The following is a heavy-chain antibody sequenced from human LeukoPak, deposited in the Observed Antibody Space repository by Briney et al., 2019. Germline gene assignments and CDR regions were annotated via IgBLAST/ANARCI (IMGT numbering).Heavy chain of an antibody. J-gene: IGHJ4*02. CDR1: GFTFSTYS. V-gene: IGHV3-21*05. CDR2: ISSSSSYT. Sequence: GGSLRLSCAASGFTFSTYSMNWVRQAPGKGLEWVSYISSSSSYTNYADSVKGRFTISRDNAKNSLYLQMNSLRVEDTAVYYCARYCSSTTCYDYWGQGTLVTVSS. CDR3: ARYCSSTTCYDY. D-gene: IGHD2-2*01.